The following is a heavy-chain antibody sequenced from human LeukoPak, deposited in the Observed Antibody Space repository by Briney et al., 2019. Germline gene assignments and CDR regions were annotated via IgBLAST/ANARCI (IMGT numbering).Heavy chain of an antibody. D-gene: IGHD5-18*01. CDR3: AKATYGYSSPFDY. Sequence: PGGSLRHSYAASGFTFSSYWMHWVRQAPGKGLVWVSRINSDGSSTSYADSVKGRFTISRDNAKNTLYLQMNSLRAEDTAVYYCAKATYGYSSPFDYWGQGTLVTVSS. J-gene: IGHJ4*02. CDR2: INSDGSST. V-gene: IGHV3-74*01. CDR1: GFTFSSYW.